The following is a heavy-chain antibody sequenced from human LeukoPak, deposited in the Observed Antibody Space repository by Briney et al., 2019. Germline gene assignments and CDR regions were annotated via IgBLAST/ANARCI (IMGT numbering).Heavy chain of an antibody. D-gene: IGHD2/OR15-2a*01. CDR2: ISSSVSTI. CDR3: ARRAYGNSGFDI. CDR1: GFTFSDYY. Sequence: GGSLRLSCAASGFTFSDYYMSWIRQAPGKGLEWVSHISSSVSTIYYTDSVKGRFTISRDNAKNSLFLQMNSLRAEDTAVYYCARRAYGNSGFDIWGQGTMVTVSS. V-gene: IGHV3-11*01. J-gene: IGHJ3*02.